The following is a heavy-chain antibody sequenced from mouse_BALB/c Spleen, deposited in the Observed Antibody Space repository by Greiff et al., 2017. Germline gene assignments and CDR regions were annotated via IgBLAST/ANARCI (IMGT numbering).Heavy chain of an antibody. V-gene: IGHV2-6-2*01. CDR3: ARHYYGYYYAMDY. J-gene: IGHJ4*01. CDR2: IWSDGST. CDR1: GFSLTSYG. D-gene: IGHD1-1*01. Sequence: VHLVESGPDLVAPSQSLSITCTVSGFSLTSYGVHWVRQPPGKGLEWLVVIWSDGSTTYNSALKSRLSISKDNSKSQVFLKMNSLQTDDTAMYYCARHYYGYYYAMDYWGQGTSVTVSS.